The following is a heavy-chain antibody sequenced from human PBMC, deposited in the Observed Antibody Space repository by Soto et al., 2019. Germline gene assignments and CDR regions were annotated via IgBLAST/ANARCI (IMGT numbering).Heavy chain of an antibody. CDR2: INAGNGNI. V-gene: IGHV1-3*01. Sequence: SVKVSSEASGYSYTSCSRHWVRQAPGQRLEWMGWINAGNGNIKYSQKFQGRITITRDTSASTAYMELSSLRSEDTAVYYCARDSGSPWGPGTLVTVSS. CDR3: ARDSGSP. J-gene: IGHJ5*02. CDR1: GYSYTSCS. D-gene: IGHD3-10*01.